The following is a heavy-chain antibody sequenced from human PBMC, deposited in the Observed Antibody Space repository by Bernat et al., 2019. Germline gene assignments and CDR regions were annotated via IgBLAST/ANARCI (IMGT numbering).Heavy chain of an antibody. CDR1: GGSISSYY. Sequence: QVQLQESGPGLVKPSETLSLTCTVSGGSISSYYWSWIRQPPGKGLEWIGYIYYSGSTNYNPSLKSRVTISVDTSKNQFSLKLSSVTAADTAVYYCARQRISSSAIDYWGQGTLVTVSS. D-gene: IGHD6-6*01. CDR3: ARQRISSSAIDY. V-gene: IGHV4-59*08. CDR2: IYYSGST. J-gene: IGHJ4*02.